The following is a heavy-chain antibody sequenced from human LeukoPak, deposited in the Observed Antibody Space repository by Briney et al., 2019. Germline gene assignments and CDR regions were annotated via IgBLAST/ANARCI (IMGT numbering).Heavy chain of an antibody. CDR1: GFTFSSYG. CDR3: ARAYYYDSSGYYRGRGYYFDY. V-gene: IGHV3-33*01. Sequence: GGSLRLSCAASGFTFSSYGMHWVRQAPGKGLEWVAVIWYDGSNKYYADSVKGRFTISRDNSKNTLYLQMNSLRAEDTAVYYCARAYYYDSSGYYRGRGYYFDYWGQGTLVTVSS. D-gene: IGHD3-22*01. J-gene: IGHJ4*02. CDR2: IWYDGSNK.